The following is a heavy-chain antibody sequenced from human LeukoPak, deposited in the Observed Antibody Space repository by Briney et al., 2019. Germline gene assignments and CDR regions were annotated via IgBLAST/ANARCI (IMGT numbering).Heavy chain of an antibody. CDR3: AKKETRSSSWYDY. Sequence: GGSLRLSCTASGFTFSSYAMSLVRQAPGKGLEWVSAISGSGGSTYYADSVKGRFTISRDNSKNTLYLQMNSLRAEDTAVYYCAKKETRSSSWYDYWGQGTLVTVSS. J-gene: IGHJ4*02. CDR2: ISGSGGST. CDR1: GFTFSSYA. D-gene: IGHD6-13*01. V-gene: IGHV3-23*01.